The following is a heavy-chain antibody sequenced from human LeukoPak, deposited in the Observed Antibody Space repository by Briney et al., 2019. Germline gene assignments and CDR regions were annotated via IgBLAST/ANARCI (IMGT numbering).Heavy chain of an antibody. CDR3: ARGRDRSKTGDL. V-gene: IGHV4-34*01. D-gene: IGHD5-24*01. Sequence: SETLSLTCAVYGGSCDDYYCSWIRQPPGKGLEWIGEIHPSGIFYYNSSLVSRVTISIDTSKTQSSLRLTSVTAADTAFYYCARGRDRSKTGDLWGQGSLVTVSS. J-gene: IGHJ5*02. CDR2: IHPSGIF. CDR1: GGSCDDYY.